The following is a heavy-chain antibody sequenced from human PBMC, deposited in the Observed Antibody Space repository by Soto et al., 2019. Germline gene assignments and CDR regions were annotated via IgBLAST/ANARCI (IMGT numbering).Heavy chain of an antibody. D-gene: IGHD6-19*01. CDR3: EKDVLDGKIWNWYFDL. V-gene: IGHV3-23*01. CDR1: GFTFSSYA. CDR2: ISGSGGST. Sequence: PGGSLRLSCAASGFTFSSYAMSWVRQAPGKGLEWVSAISGSGGSTYYADSVKGRFTISRDNSKNTLYLQMNSLRAEDTAVYYCEKDVLDGKIWNWYFDLCGRGSLVTVSS. J-gene: IGHJ2*01.